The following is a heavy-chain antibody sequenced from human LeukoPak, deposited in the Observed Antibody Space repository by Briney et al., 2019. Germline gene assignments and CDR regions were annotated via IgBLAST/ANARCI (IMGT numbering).Heavy chain of an antibody. CDR2: ISSGSSTI. V-gene: IGHV3-48*01. Sequence: GGSLRLSCAASGFTFSTYGMNWVRQAPGKGLEWVSYISSGSSTIYYADSVKGRFTISRDNAKNSLYLQMNSLRAEDTAVYYCANSAGGSGYYRPLDYWGQGTLVTVSS. CDR3: ANSAGGSGYYRPLDY. CDR1: GFTFSTYG. D-gene: IGHD3-22*01. J-gene: IGHJ4*02.